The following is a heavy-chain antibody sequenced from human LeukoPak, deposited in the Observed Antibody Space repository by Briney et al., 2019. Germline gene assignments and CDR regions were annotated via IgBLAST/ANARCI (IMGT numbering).Heavy chain of an antibody. CDR3: ARDYYDSSGYYYYYYYGMDV. D-gene: IGHD3-22*01. Sequence: PSGTLSLTCAVSGGSISSSNWWSWVRQPPGKGLEWIGEIYRSGSTNYNPSLKSRVTISVDKSKNQFSLKLSSVTAADTAVYYCARDYYDSSGYYYYYYYGMDVWGQGTTVTVSS. CDR1: GGSISSSNW. J-gene: IGHJ6*02. CDR2: IYRSGST. V-gene: IGHV4-4*02.